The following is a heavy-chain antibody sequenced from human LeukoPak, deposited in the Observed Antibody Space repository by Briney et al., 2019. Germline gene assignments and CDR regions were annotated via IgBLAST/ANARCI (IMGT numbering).Heavy chain of an antibody. CDR2: ISYDGNNK. CDR3: AKDTTSGCFDH. Sequence: GGSLRLSCAASRFTFSSYAMHWVRQAPGKGLEWVAIISYDGNNKYYADSVKGRFTISRDNSKNTLYLQMNSLRAEDTAVYYCAKDTTSGCFDHWGQGTLVTVSS. CDR1: RFTFSSYA. D-gene: IGHD6-19*01. V-gene: IGHV3-30-3*01. J-gene: IGHJ4*02.